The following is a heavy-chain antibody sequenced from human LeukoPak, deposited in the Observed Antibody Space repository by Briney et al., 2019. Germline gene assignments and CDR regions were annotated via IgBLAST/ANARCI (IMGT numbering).Heavy chain of an antibody. J-gene: IGHJ4*02. CDR1: GFTFSDYT. D-gene: IGHD5-24*01. Sequence: GGSLRLSCAASGFTFSDYTMNWVRQAPGKGLEWVSSISSSSSYIYFANSVRGRFTIYRDNAKNSLYLQVNSLRAEDTAVYYCAKDSPSRTATTEVPVDYWGQGTLVTVSS. CDR3: AKDSPSRTATTEVPVDY. V-gene: IGHV3-21*01. CDR2: ISSSSSYI.